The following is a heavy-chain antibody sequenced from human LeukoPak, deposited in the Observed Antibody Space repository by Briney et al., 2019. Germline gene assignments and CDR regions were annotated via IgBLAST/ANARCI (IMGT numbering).Heavy chain of an antibody. V-gene: IGHV3-74*01. CDR1: GFAFSNYW. CDR3: ARSRPSGWYSSAY. CDR2: IKNDGSIT. D-gene: IGHD6-19*01. J-gene: IGHJ4*02. Sequence: GGSLRLSCAASGFAFSNYWMHWVRQDPGKGPVWVSRIKNDGSITNYADSAKGRFAISRDKAKNTLYLQMNSLRAEDTAVYYCARSRPSGWYSSAYWGQGTLVTVSS.